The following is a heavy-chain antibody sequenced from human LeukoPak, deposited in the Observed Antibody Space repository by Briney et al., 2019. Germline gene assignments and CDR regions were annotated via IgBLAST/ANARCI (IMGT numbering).Heavy chain of an antibody. J-gene: IGHJ6*04. CDR3: AVYSSTLYYYYGMDV. CDR2: IIPIFGTA. CDR1: EGTFSSYA. Sequence: GSSVKVSCKASEGTFSSYAISWVRQAPGQGLEWMGGIIPIFGTANYAQKFQGRVTITADKSTSTAYMELSSLRSEDTAVYYCAVYSSTLYYYYGMDVWGKGTTVTVSS. V-gene: IGHV1-69*06. D-gene: IGHD6-13*01.